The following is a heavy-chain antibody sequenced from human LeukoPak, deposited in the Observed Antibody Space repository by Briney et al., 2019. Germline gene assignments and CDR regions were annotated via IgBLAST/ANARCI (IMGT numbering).Heavy chain of an antibody. V-gene: IGHV4-31*03. Sequence: SQTLSLTCTVSGVSVDSGDYYWIWLPRPPGKGLEGIGYIYCCGSTYYNPSLESRVTMSLHSSKNHFPLHLTSVTAADTGVFYGAILPPSSGYNYRFYFDPWRPGIQVTVSS. CDR2: IYCCGST. J-gene: IGHJ4*02. CDR1: GVSVDSGDYY. D-gene: IGHD3-22*01. CDR3: AILPPSSGYNYRFYFDP.